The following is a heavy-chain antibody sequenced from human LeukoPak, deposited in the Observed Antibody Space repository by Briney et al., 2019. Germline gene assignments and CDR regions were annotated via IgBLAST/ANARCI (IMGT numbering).Heavy chain of an antibody. CDR1: GGSISSGNW. V-gene: IGHV4-4*02. CDR2: IYHSGST. J-gene: IGHJ6*03. D-gene: IGHD3-22*01. Sequence: SETLSLTCAVSGGSISSGNWWSWVRQPPGKGLEWIGEIYHSGSTNYNPSLKSRVTISVDTSKNQFSLKLSSVTAADTAVYYCARGGLDDSSGYYYYYYYMDVWGKGTTVTVSS. CDR3: ARGGLDDSSGYYYYYYYMDV.